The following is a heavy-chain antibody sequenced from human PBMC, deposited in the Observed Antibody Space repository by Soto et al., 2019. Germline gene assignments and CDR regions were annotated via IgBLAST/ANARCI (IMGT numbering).Heavy chain of an antibody. Sequence: QVQLVQSGAEVKKPGSSVKVSCKASGGTFSSNTISWVRQAPGQGLEWMGRFVPDVGIGKYSQKFQGRVTITADESTSTVYVELSSLRSEDTAVYYCTRDLGADFRVPDWFDPWGQGTLVTVSS. CDR2: FVPDVGIG. CDR1: GGTFSSNT. D-gene: IGHD3-3*01. V-gene: IGHV1-69*08. J-gene: IGHJ5*02. CDR3: TRDLGADFRVPDWFDP.